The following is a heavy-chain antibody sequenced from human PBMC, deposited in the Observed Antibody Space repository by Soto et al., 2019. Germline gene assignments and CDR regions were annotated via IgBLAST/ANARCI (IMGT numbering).Heavy chain of an antibody. CDR3: AKRRGETYYYDSSGYTEYFQQ. J-gene: IGHJ1*01. CDR2: ISYDGSNK. V-gene: IGHV3-30*18. D-gene: IGHD3-22*01. CDR1: GFTFSSYG. Sequence: QVQLVESGGGVVQPGRSLRLSCAASGFTFSSYGMHWVRQAPGKGLEWVAVISYDGSNKYYADSVKGRFTISRDNSKNTLYLQMNSLRAEDTAVYYCAKRRGETYYYDSSGYTEYFQQWGQGTLVTVSS.